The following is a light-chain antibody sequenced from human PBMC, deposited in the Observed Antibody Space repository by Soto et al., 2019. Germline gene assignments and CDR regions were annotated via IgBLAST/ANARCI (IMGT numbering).Light chain of an antibody. J-gene: IGLJ3*02. CDR2: LNSDGSH. CDR1: SGHSSYA. CDR3: QTWGTGIPGV. V-gene: IGLV4-69*01. Sequence: QLVLTQSPSASASLGASVKLTCTLSSGHSSYAIAWHQQQPEKGPRYLMKLNSDGSHSKGDGIPDRFSGSSSGAERYLPISCLQSEDEADYYFQTWGTGIPGVFGGGTKLTVL.